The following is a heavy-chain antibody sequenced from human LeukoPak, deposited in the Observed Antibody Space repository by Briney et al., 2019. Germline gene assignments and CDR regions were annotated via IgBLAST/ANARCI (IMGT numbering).Heavy chain of an antibody. V-gene: IGHV1-2*02. CDR2: INPNSGGA. Sequence: GASVKVSCKASGYTFTGYYMHWVRQAPGQGLEWMGWINPNSGGANYAQKFQGRVTMTRDTSISTAYMELSRLRSDDTAVYYCARGLVVVPAAMIDYWGQGTLVTVSS. CDR1: GYTFTGYY. J-gene: IGHJ4*02. D-gene: IGHD2-2*01. CDR3: ARGLVVVPAAMIDY.